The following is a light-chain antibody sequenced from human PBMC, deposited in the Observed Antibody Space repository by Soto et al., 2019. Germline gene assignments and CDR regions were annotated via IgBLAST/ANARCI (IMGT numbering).Light chain of an antibody. CDR3: VLYMGTGISV. CDR1: SGSVSTIYY. CDR2: STH. V-gene: IGLV8-61*01. Sequence: QTVVTQEPSLSVSPGGTVTLTCGLSSGSVSTIYYPSWYQQTPGQAPRTLIYSTHTRSSGVPDRFSGSILGNKAALTITGAQADDESDYYCVLYMGTGISVFGGGTKLTVL. J-gene: IGLJ2*01.